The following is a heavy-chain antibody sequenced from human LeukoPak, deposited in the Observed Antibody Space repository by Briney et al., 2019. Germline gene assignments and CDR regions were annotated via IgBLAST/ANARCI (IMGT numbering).Heavy chain of an antibody. J-gene: IGHJ4*02. CDR1: GGTFSSYA. V-gene: IGHV1-69*13. D-gene: IGHD5-18*01. Sequence: ASVKVSCKASGGTFSSYAISWVRQAPGQGLEWMGGIIPIFGTANYAQKFQGRVTITADESTSTAYMELSSLRSEDTAVYYCARGRRYSYGKPDYWAREPWSPSPQ. CDR3: ARGRRYSYGKPDY. CDR2: IIPIFGTA.